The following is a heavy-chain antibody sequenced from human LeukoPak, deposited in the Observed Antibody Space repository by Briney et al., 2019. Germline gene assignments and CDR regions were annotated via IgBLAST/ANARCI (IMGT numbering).Heavy chain of an antibody. V-gene: IGHV3-23*01. CDR1: GFTLSSYA. Sequence: PGGSLRLSCAASGFTLSSYAMSWVRQAPGKGLEWVSGISGSGGSTYYADSVKGRFTIFRDNSKNTLYLQMNSLRAEDTAVYYCARTDYSRSRYYYYYMDVWGKGTTVTVSS. D-gene: IGHD4-11*01. CDR2: ISGSGGST. CDR3: ARTDYSRSRYYYYYMDV. J-gene: IGHJ6*03.